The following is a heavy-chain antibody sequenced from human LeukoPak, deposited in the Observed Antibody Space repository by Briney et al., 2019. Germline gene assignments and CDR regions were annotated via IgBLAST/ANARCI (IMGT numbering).Heavy chain of an antibody. Sequence: NWXRXAXXXXLEWMGWMNPNSGNTGYAQKFQGRIIMTSDTSISTAYLELSSLRSEDTAVYYCASELRWQPHWGQGTLVTVSS. V-gene: IGHV1-8*01. J-gene: IGHJ4*02. CDR3: ASELRWQPH. CDR2: MNPNSGNT. D-gene: IGHD4-23*01.